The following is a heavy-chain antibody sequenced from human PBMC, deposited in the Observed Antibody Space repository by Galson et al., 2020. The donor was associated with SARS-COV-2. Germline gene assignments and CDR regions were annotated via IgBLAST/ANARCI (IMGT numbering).Heavy chain of an antibody. Sequence: WVSAIGTAGDTYYPGSVKGRFTISRENAKNSLYLQMNSLRAGDTAVYYCARGTTTYYYYYMDVWGKGTTVTVSS. D-gene: IGHD1-7*01. CDR3: ARGTTTYYYYYMDV. V-gene: IGHV3-13*01. CDR2: IGTAGDT. J-gene: IGHJ6*03.